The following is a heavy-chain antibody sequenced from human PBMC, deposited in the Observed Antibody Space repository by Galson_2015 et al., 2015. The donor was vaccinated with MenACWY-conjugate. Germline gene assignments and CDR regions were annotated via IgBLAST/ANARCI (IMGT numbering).Heavy chain of an antibody. Sequence: PLRLSCAASGFIFNTYWMHWVRQAPGKGLVWVSRINPGWSSTTYADSVKDRFTISRDNAKNTLYLQMNSLRPEDTAVFYCAKTRGASFYFDSWGQGTLVTVSS. V-gene: IGHV3-74*01. J-gene: IGHJ4*02. D-gene: IGHD1-26*01. CDR2: INPGWSST. CDR3: AKTRGASFYFDS. CDR1: GFIFNTYW.